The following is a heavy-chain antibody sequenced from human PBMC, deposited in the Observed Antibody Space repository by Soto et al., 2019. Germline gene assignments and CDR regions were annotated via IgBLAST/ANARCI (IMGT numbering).Heavy chain of an antibody. Sequence: EVQLVESGGGLVQPGGSLRLSCAASGFTFSNYWMYWVRQAPGKGLEWVSRIISDGSVSSYADSVKGRLNISRDNVKNTLYLQMDSLRAEDTALYYCARGDCVGGTCYSLAGSFYYYMDVWGKGTTVTVFS. J-gene: IGHJ6*03. CDR2: IISDGSVS. D-gene: IGHD2-15*01. V-gene: IGHV3-74*02. CDR1: GFTFSNYW. CDR3: ARGDCVGGTCYSLAGSFYYYMDV.